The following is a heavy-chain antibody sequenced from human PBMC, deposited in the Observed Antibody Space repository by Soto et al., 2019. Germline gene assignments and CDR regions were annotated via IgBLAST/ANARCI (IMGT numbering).Heavy chain of an antibody. CDR2: ISWNSGSI. Sequence: EVQLVESGGGLVQPGRSLRLSCAASGFTFDDYAMHWVRQAPGKGLEWVSGISWNSGSIGYADSVKGRFTISRDNAKNSLYLQMNSLRAEDTALYYCAKTLDTAMVTPFDYWGQGTLVTVSS. V-gene: IGHV3-9*01. J-gene: IGHJ4*02. CDR3: AKTLDTAMVTPFDY. CDR1: GFTFDDYA. D-gene: IGHD5-18*01.